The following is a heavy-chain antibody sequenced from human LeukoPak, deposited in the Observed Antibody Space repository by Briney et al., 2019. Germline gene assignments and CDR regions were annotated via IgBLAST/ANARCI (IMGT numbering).Heavy chain of an antibody. V-gene: IGHV3-21*01. CDR1: GFTFSSYS. CDR3: ARDDYYDSSGYYYSGYYFDY. Sequence: GGSLRFSCAASGFTFSSYSMNWVRQAPGKGLEWVSSISSSSSYIYYADSVKGRFTISRDNAKNSLYLQMNSLRAEDTAVYYCARDDYYDSSGYYYSGYYFDYWGQGTLVTVSS. CDR2: ISSSSSYI. D-gene: IGHD3-22*01. J-gene: IGHJ4*02.